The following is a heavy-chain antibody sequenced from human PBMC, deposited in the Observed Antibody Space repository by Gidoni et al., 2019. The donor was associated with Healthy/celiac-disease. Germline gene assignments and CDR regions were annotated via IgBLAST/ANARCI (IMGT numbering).Heavy chain of an antibody. Sequence: QVQLVQSVADVTQPGASLTVSFKASVYTFTGYYMHWVRQAPGQGLEWMGWINPNSGGTNYEQKFQGRVTMTRETSISTAYMELSRLRSDDTAVYYCASLYSSGLWGQGTLVTV. D-gene: IGHD6-19*01. CDR2: INPNSGGT. CDR3: ASLYSSGL. CDR1: VYTFTGYY. J-gene: IGHJ4*02. V-gene: IGHV1-2*02.